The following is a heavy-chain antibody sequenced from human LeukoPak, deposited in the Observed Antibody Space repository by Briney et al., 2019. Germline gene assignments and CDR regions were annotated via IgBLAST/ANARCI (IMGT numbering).Heavy chain of an antibody. Sequence: KPSETLSLTCTVSGGSISSSSYYWGWIRQPPGKGLEWIGSIYYSGSTYYNPSLKSRVTISADTSKNQFSLKLSSVTAADTAVYYCARHIRGGGWLDPWGQGSLVTVSS. J-gene: IGHJ5*02. CDR2: IYYSGST. CDR1: GGSISSSSYY. D-gene: IGHD3-10*01. CDR3: ARHIRGGGWLDP. V-gene: IGHV4-39*01.